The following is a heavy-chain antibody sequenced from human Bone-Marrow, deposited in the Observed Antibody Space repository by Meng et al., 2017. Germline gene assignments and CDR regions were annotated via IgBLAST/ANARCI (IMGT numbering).Heavy chain of an antibody. V-gene: IGHV3-15*01. CDR1: GFTFSNAW. CDR3: STGWDFDY. CDR2: IKSKSDGGTI. J-gene: IGHJ4*02. Sequence: EVHLVESGGGLLKPGGSLRLSCAGSGFTFSNAWMNWVRQAPGKGLEWVGRIKSKSDGGTIEYAAPVKGRIVISRDDSKNTVYLQVDTLNTEDTGVYYCSTGWDFDYWGQGTLVTVSS. D-gene: IGHD1-26*01.